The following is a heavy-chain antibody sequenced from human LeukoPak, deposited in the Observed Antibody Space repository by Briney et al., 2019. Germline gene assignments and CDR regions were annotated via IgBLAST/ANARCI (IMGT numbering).Heavy chain of an antibody. Sequence: PGGSLRLSCAASGFSLSTNWMSWVRQAPGKGLEWVANIKQDGSDKYYVDSVKGRFTISRDNAKNSLYLQMNSLRAKDTAVYYCARERGGGDAFDIWGQGTMVTVSS. CDR3: ARERGGGDAFDI. CDR2: IKQDGSDK. V-gene: IGHV3-7*01. CDR1: GFSLSTNW. D-gene: IGHD3-16*01. J-gene: IGHJ3*02.